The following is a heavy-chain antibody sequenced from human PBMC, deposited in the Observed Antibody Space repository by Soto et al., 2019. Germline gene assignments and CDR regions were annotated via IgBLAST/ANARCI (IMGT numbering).Heavy chain of an antibody. CDR2: ISSSSSTI. J-gene: IGHJ5*02. V-gene: IGHV3-48*01. CDR3: ASWDIVLMVYAQTHYNWFDP. D-gene: IGHD2-8*01. Sequence: GGSLRLSCAASGFTFSSYSMNWVRQAPGKGLEWVSYISSSSSTIYYADSVKGRFTISRDNAKNSLYLQMNSLRAEDTAVYYCASWDIVLMVYAQTHYNWFDPWGQGTLVTVSS. CDR1: GFTFSSYS.